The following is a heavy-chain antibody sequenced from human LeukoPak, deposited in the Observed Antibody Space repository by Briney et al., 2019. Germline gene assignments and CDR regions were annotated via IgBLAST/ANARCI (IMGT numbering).Heavy chain of an antibody. D-gene: IGHD3-10*01. J-gene: IGHJ4*02. CDR1: GFTFDDYA. CDR3: ARDLITMVRGVMGY. Sequence: GGSLRLSCAASGFTFDDYAMHWVRQAPGKGLEWVSSISSSSSYIYYADSVRGRFTISRDNAKKSLYLQMNSLRAEDTAVYYCARDLITMVRGVMGYWGQGTLVTVSS. V-gene: IGHV3-21*01. CDR2: ISSSSSYI.